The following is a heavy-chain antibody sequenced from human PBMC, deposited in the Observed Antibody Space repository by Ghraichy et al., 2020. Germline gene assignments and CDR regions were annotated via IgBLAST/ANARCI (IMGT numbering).Heavy chain of an antibody. J-gene: IGHJ6*02. CDR3: ARDADPSGSSWYVWYYYYGMDV. CDR2: ISYDGSNK. Sequence: GGSLRLSCAASGFTFSSYAMHWVRQAPGKGLEWVAVISYDGSNKYYADSVKGRFTISRDNSKNTLYLQMNSLRAEDTAVYYCARDADPSGSSWYVWYYYYGMDVWGQGTTVTVSS. V-gene: IGHV3-30*04. D-gene: IGHD6-13*01. CDR1: GFTFSSYA.